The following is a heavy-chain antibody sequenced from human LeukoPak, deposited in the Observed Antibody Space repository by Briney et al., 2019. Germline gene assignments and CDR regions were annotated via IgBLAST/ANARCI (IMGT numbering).Heavy chain of an antibody. CDR1: GYTFISYG. CDR2: ISDYNGNT. CDR3: ARDMYYYDSSGYYTSHDY. V-gene: IGHV1-18*01. J-gene: IGHJ4*02. D-gene: IGHD3-22*01. Sequence: GASVKVSCKASGYTFISYGISWVRQAPGQGLEWMGWISDYNGNTNYAQKLQGRVTMTTDTSTSTAYMELRSLRSDDTAVYYCARDMYYYDSSGYYTSHDYWGQGTLVTVSS.